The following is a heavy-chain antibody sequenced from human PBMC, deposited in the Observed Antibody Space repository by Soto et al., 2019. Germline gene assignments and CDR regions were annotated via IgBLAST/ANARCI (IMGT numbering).Heavy chain of an antibody. Sequence: EVQLVESGGGLAQPGGSLGLSCAASGFTFSSYWMHWVRQAPGKGLVWVSRINTDGSSTTYADSVKGRFTVSRDNAKNTLYLQMISLRVEDTAVYYCARDGGAAFDYWGQGTVVTVSS. J-gene: IGHJ4*02. CDR1: GFTFSSYW. D-gene: IGHD1-26*01. CDR2: INTDGSST. CDR3: ARDGGAAFDY. V-gene: IGHV3-74*01.